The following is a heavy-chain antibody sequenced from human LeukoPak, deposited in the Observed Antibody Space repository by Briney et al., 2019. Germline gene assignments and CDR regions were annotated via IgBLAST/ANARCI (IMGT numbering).Heavy chain of an antibody. V-gene: IGHV3-30*04. Sequence: PGGSLRLSCVASGFPFSNFAVHWVRQSPGEGLQWVPVISYDGSEEYYADFVKGRFTISNDTSKNTVYLQMNSLRAEDTAVYYCARDLWYYGSGSYFGDNYYSGMDVWGQGTTVTVSS. D-gene: IGHD3-10*01. CDR1: GFPFSNFA. CDR3: ARDLWYYGSGSYFGDNYYSGMDV. CDR2: ISYDGSEE. J-gene: IGHJ6*02.